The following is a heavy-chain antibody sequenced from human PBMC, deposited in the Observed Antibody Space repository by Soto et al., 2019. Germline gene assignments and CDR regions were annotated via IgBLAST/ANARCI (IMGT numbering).Heavy chain of an antibody. J-gene: IGHJ4*02. Sequence: QVQLVESGGGVVQPGRSLRLSCTASGFTFSSYTMHWVRQAPGKGLEWVAVISYDGSNKYYADSVKGRFITSRDNSKXXXYLXXXXXXXXXXXXXXXARDLPYSGSSPGDYWGQGTLVTVSS. CDR1: GFTFSSYT. CDR2: ISYDGSNK. V-gene: IGHV3-30-3*01. CDR3: ARDLPYSGSSPGDY. D-gene: IGHD1-26*01.